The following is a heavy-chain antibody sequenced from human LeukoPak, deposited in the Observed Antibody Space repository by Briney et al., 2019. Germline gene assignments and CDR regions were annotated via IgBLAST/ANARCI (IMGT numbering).Heavy chain of an antibody. CDR2: INPNSGGT. J-gene: IGHJ3*02. CDR3: ASSSPLGYCSGGSCWGAFDI. CDR1: GYTFTGYY. V-gene: IGHV1-2*02. Sequence: ASVKVSCKASGYTFTGYYMHWVRQAPGQGLEWMGWINPNSGGTNYAQKFQGRVTMTRDTSISTACMELSRLRSDDTAVYYCASSSPLGYCSGGSCWGAFDIWGQGTMVTVSS. D-gene: IGHD2-15*01.